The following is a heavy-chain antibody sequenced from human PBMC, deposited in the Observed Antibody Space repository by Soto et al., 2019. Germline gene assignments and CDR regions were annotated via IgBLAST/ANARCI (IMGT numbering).Heavy chain of an antibody. CDR1: GFDFSTYS. V-gene: IGHV3-48*02. Sequence: GGSLRLSCKASGFDFSTYSMNWVRQAPGKGLEWIAYVSMDSDTIHYADSVKGRFTISRDDPESSLYLQMNSLRDEDTATYYCARLYYDYVWGQGTTVTVSS. J-gene: IGHJ6*02. D-gene: IGHD3-3*01. CDR3: ARLYYDYV. CDR2: VSMDSDTI.